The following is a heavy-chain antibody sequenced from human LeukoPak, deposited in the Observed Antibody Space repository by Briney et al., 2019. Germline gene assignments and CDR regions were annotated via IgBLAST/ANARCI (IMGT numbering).Heavy chain of an antibody. D-gene: IGHD3-22*01. V-gene: IGHV4-4*08. CDR3: ARRAYYDSSGYHPTSGYFDL. CDR2: IYSSGIT. CDR1: GGSMFSYY. J-gene: IGHJ2*01. Sequence: SEALSLTCTVSGGSMFSYYWNWIRQPPGKGLEWIGYIYSSGITNYSPSLRSRGTISVATSRNQFSLRLTSVTAADTAIYYCARRAYYDSSGYHPTSGYFDLWGRGTLVTVSS.